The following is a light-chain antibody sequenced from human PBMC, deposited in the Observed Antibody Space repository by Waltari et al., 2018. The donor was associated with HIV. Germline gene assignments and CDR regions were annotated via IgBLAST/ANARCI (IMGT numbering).Light chain of an antibody. V-gene: IGLV1-51*01. CDR3: GTWDSSLNLYV. Sequence: QSILTQPPSVSAAPGQKVSSSCSGGYSNVENNYVSWYQQVPGKAPRLLIYDNEKRPSGIPDRFSASKAGMSATLDITGLQIVDEADYYCGTWDSSLNLYVFGPGTTVAVL. CDR1: YSNVENNY. J-gene: IGLJ1*01. CDR2: DNE.